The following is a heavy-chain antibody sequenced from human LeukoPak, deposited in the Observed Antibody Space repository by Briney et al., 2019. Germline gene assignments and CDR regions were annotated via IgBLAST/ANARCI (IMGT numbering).Heavy chain of an antibody. CDR1: GGSFSGYY. Sequence: SETLSLTCAVYGGSFSGYYWSWIRQPPGKGLEWVGEINHSGSTNYNLSLKSRVTISVDTSKNQFSLKLSSVTAADTAVYYCARGYSGYGYYYYYYYMDVWGKGTTVTVSS. J-gene: IGHJ6*03. D-gene: IGHD5-12*01. CDR3: ARGYSGYGYYYYYYYMDV. V-gene: IGHV4-34*01. CDR2: INHSGST.